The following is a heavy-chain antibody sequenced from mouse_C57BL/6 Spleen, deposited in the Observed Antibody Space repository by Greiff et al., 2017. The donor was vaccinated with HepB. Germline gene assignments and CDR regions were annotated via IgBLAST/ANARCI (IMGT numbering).Heavy chain of an antibody. CDR3: ARLDYGSSYEAMDY. J-gene: IGHJ4*01. Sequence: EVQLVESGGGLVKPGGSLKLSCAVSGFTFSSYAMSWVRQTPEKRLEWVATISDGGSYTYYPDNVKGRFTISRDNAKNNLYLQMSHLKSEDTAMYYCARLDYGSSYEAMDYWGQGTSVTVSS. CDR1: GFTFSSYA. CDR2: ISDGGSYT. V-gene: IGHV5-4*01. D-gene: IGHD1-1*01.